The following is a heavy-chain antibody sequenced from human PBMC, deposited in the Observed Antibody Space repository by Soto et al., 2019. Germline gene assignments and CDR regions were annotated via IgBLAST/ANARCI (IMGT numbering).Heavy chain of an antibody. V-gene: IGHV3-53*01. Sequence: LRLSCAASGFTVSDNYITWVRQAPGRGLEWVSLLYSGGRIYYADSVKGRFTISRDTPKKTLYLQMNSLRTEDTAVYYCARSDPGYAYGLNVWGQGTTVTVSS. CDR3: ARSDPGYAYGLNV. J-gene: IGHJ6*02. CDR2: LYSGGRI. D-gene: IGHD5-18*01. CDR1: GFTVSDNY.